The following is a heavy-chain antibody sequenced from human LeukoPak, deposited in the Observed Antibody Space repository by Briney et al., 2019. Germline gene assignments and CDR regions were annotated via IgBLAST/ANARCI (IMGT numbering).Heavy chain of an antibody. D-gene: IGHD2-2*01. J-gene: IGHJ4*02. CDR2: ISSSGSTI. Sequence: GGSLRLSCAASGFTFSSYEMNWVRQAPGKGLEWVSYISSSGSTIYYADSVKGRFTISRDNAKNSLYLQMNSLRAEDTAVYYCARGVVVPAVLIDYWGQGTLVTVSS. V-gene: IGHV3-48*03. CDR3: ARGVVVPAVLIDY. CDR1: GFTFSSYE.